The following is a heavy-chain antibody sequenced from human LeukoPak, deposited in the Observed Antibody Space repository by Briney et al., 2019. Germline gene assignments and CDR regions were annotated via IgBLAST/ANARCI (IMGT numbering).Heavy chain of an antibody. Sequence: GRSLKLSCAASGFTFSSYSMNWVRQARGKGLEWVSSIGSSSSYVYYADSVKGRFTISRDNAKNSLYLQMNSLRAEDTAVYYCAGEAGYGDLESWGQGTLVTVSS. CDR1: GFTFSSYS. CDR2: IGSSSSYV. J-gene: IGHJ4*02. V-gene: IGHV3-21*01. D-gene: IGHD4-17*01. CDR3: AGEAGYGDLES.